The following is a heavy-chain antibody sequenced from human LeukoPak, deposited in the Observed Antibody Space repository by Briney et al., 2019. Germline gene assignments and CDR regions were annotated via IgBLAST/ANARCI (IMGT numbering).Heavy chain of an antibody. Sequence: TGGSLRLSCAASGFTFSSYAMSWVRQAPGKGPDWVSAISASGNSTFYADSVKGRFSISRDNSQNTVDLQMDSLRAEDTAVYYCARGGPLGDTNRFDFWGQGILVTVSS. CDR3: ARGGPLGDTNRFDF. D-gene: IGHD1-14*01. J-gene: IGHJ4*02. V-gene: IGHV3-23*01. CDR1: GFTFSSYA. CDR2: ISASGNST.